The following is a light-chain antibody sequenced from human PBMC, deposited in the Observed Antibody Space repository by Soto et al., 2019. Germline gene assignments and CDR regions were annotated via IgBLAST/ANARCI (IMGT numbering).Light chain of an antibody. V-gene: IGKV3-20*01. CDR3: QHYGRSPIT. Sequence: EVVMTQSPASLSASPGERVTLSCRASQNIRSRLAWYQHKPGQAPRLLISGASSRATGIPDRFSGSGSATDFTLTISRLEPEDFALYYCQHYGRSPITFGQGTRLEI. CDR2: GAS. CDR1: QNIRSR. J-gene: IGKJ5*01.